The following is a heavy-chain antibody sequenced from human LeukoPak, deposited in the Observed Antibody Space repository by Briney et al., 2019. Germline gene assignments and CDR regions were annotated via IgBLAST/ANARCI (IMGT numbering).Heavy chain of an antibody. CDR2: VSDTGST. V-gene: IGHV4-59*01. D-gene: IGHD4-11*01. J-gene: IGHJ4*01. Sequence: PSETLSLTCTVSGGSINSYYWSWIRQPPGKGLEWIGHVSDTGSTNYNPSLKSRVTISVDTSKNQFYLKLTSVTAADTAVYYCARTTTTFDDWGHGTLVTVSS. CDR3: ARTTTTFDD. CDR1: GGSINSYY.